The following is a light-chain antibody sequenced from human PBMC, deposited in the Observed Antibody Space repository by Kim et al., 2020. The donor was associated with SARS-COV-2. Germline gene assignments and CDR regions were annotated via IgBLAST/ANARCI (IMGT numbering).Light chain of an antibody. CDR1: QGISTY. Sequence: SAFVGDRVTITCRASQGISTYLAWFQQKPGTVPKRLIYRASSLQSGVPSRFSGSGSGTEFTLTISSLQPEDFATYYCLQHSTYPPTFGQGTKLEI. J-gene: IGKJ2*01. CDR3: LQHSTYPPT. V-gene: IGKV1-17*03. CDR2: RAS.